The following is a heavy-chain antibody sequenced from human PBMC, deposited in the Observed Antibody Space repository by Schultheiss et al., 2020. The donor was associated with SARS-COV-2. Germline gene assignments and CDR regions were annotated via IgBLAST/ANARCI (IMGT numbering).Heavy chain of an antibody. J-gene: IGHJ6*02. CDR3: AKDLLDYSNYITPSGMDV. CDR1: GFTFSSYG. CDR2: ISYDGSNK. V-gene: IGHV3-30*18. D-gene: IGHD4-11*01. Sequence: GESLKISCAASGFTFSSYGMHWVRQAPGKGLEWVAVISYDGSNKYYADSVKGRFTISRDNSKNTLYLQMNSLRAEDTAVYYCAKDLLDYSNYITPSGMDVWGQGTTVTVSS.